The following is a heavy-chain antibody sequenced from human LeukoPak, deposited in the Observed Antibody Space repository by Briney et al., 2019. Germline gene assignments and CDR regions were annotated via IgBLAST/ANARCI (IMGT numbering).Heavy chain of an antibody. V-gene: IGHV3-53*01. CDR3: AGGYSSGWYDFDY. CDR1: GFTVSSKF. Sequence: GGSLRLSCAASGFTVSSKFMSWVRQAPGKGLEWLSVIYSGGSTYYADSVKGRFSLSRDNSRNTLYLRMNNLRAEDTAVYFCAGGYSSGWYDFDYWGQGVLVTVSS. J-gene: IGHJ4*02. CDR2: IYSGGST. D-gene: IGHD6-19*01.